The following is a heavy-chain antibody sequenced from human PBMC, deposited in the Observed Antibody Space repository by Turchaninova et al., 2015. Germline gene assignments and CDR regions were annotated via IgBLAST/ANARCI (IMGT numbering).Heavy chain of an antibody. J-gene: IGHJ3*02. Sequence: QVQLQESGPGLVKPSETLSLTCTVSGGSITDYYWSWIRRPAEKGLEWIGSINTRGTTNYNPSLRRRVIISTDKSKNQVSLNVTAVTAADTAVYYCARAKTEAGTRTDAFDIWGQGTMVTVSS. CDR1: GGSITDYY. CDR2: INTRGTT. V-gene: IGHV4-4*07. CDR3: ARAKTEAGTRTDAFDI. D-gene: IGHD1-7*01.